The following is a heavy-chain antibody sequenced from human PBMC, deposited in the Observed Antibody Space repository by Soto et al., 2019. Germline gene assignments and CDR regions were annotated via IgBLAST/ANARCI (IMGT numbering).Heavy chain of an antibody. CDR1: GASIKSSNYF. J-gene: IGHJ4*02. CDR2: IHSSGGT. Sequence: SETLSLTCTVSGASIKSSNYFWGWIRQPPGKGLEFVGSIHSSGGTYYNPSLKSRVTVSVDLSNSHFSLSLKSLTATDTAVYYCGRLAEAATGHADFDFWGQGTLVTVSS. V-gene: IGHV4-39*02. CDR3: GRLAEAATGHADFDF. D-gene: IGHD2-15*01.